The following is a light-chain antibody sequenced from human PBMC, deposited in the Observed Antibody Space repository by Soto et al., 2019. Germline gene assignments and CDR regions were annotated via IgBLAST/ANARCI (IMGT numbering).Light chain of an antibody. CDR1: SSVIVIYTY. V-gene: IGLV2-14*01. CDR2: EVS. Sequence: QSALTEPAAVSGSPGKSITICCTGTSSVIVIYTYVSCYQPPPRKAPNLMISEVSNRPSGVSNRFSGSKSGNTASLTISGLQAEDEADYYCSSYTSTSSYVFGGGTKGTVL. CDR3: SSYTSTSSYV. J-gene: IGLJ1*01.